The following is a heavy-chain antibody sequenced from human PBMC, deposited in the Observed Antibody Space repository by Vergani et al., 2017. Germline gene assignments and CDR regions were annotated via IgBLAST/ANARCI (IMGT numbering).Heavy chain of an antibody. V-gene: IGHV3-23*01. Sequence: EVQLLESGGDLVQPGGSLRLSCAASGFTFNHYAMNWVRQAPGKGLKWVSGISGSGGSTYYEGSVKGRFTISRDSSKNTLYLQMNSLSAGDTAVYYCAKANPRNSXYDYLYYYHAMDVWGQGTTVTVSS. J-gene: IGHJ6*02. D-gene: IGHD5-12*01. CDR1: GFTFNHYA. CDR2: ISGSGGST. CDR3: AKANPRNSXYDYLYYYHAMDV.